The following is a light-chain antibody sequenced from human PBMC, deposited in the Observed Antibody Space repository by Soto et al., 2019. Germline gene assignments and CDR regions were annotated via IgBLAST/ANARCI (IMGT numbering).Light chain of an antibody. CDR2: GNN. CDR3: QSFDRSLSVV. V-gene: IGLV1-40*01. Sequence: QAVVTQPPSVSGAPGQRVTISCTGSSSNIGAGYDVHWYQHLPGTAPKLLIYGNNNRPSGVPDRFSGSKSGTSASLAITGLQAEDETHYYCQSFDRSLSVVFGGGTKVTVL. CDR1: SSNIGAGYD. J-gene: IGLJ2*01.